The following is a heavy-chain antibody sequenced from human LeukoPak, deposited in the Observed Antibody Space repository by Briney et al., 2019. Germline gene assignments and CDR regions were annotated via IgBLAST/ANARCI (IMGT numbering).Heavy chain of an antibody. D-gene: IGHD1-26*01. V-gene: IGHV4-38-2*01. Sequence: SETLSLTCAVFGNSISNTYYWGWIRQPPGKELEWIGSIYNSGSTHCNPSLKSRVTISVDTSKNQFSLKLSSVTAADTAVYYCARNSSGNYFDYWGQGTLVTVSS. CDR2: IYNSGST. CDR1: GNSISNTYY. J-gene: IGHJ4*02. CDR3: ARNSSGNYFDY.